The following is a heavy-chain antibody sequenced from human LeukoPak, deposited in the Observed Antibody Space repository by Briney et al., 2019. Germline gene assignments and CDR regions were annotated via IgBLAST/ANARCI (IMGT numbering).Heavy chain of an antibody. J-gene: IGHJ4*02. CDR3: TTDQLFCTDGYCYFDQ. V-gene: IGHV3-74*01. D-gene: IGHD2-8*01. CDR1: GITFRSYW. Sequence: PGGSLRLSCAASGITFRSYWMHWVRQAPGKGLVWVSRIDGDGSSTSYADSVKGRFTISRDNARNTLYLQMNSPRAEDTAVYYCTTDQLFCTDGYCYFDQWGQGTLVTVSS. CDR2: IDGDGSST.